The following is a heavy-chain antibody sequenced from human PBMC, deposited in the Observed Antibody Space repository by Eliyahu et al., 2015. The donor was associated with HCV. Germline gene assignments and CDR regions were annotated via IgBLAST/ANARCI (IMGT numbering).Heavy chain of an antibody. D-gene: IGHD6-19*01. CDR2: ISESGRLT. J-gene: IGHJ4*02. V-gene: IGHV3-23*01. CDR1: FSSYA. Sequence: FSSYAMNWVRQAPGKGLEWISAISESGRLTFYGDSVKGRFTISRDNSKNALYLQMNSLRAEDTAIYYCAKDALEGSGWFFDYWGQGTLVTVSS. CDR3: AKDALEGSGWFFDY.